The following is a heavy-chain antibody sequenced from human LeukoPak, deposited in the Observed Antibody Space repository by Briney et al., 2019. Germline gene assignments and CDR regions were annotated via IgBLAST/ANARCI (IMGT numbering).Heavy chain of an antibody. J-gene: IGHJ4*02. CDR2: IYYSGST. Sequence: SETLSLTCTVSGGSISSGDYYWSWIRQPPGKGLEWIGYIYYSGSTYYNPSLKSRVTISVDTSKNQFSLKLSSVTAADTAVYYCARVGSSGYSYYFDYWGQGTLVTVSS. CDR1: GGSISSGDYY. D-gene: IGHD3-22*01. V-gene: IGHV4-30-4*01. CDR3: ARVGSSGYSYYFDY.